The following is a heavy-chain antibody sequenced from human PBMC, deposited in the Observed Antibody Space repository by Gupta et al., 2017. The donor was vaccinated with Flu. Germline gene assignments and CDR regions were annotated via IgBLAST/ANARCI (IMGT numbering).Heavy chain of an antibody. CDR1: GYTFVTYY. CDR3: ARDRRHCSGGTCVSFDI. CDR2: INPSGGRT. D-gene: IGHD2-15*01. J-gene: IGHJ3*02. V-gene: IGHV1-46*01. Sequence: MQLVQSGAEVRKPGASVKISCKASGYTFVTYYMHWVRQAPGQGLEWMGNINPSGGRTNNAQKFQGRVTMTRDTSTSTVYMELSSLRSEDTAVYYCARDRRHCSGGTCVSFDIWGQGTMVTVSS.